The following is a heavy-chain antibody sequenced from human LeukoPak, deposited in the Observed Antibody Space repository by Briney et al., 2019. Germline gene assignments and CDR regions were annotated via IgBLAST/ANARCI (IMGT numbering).Heavy chain of an antibody. Sequence: GGSLRLSCAASGFTFSSYAMSWVRQAPGKGLEWVSAISSSGGSTYYADSVKGRFTISRDNSKNTLSLQMNSLRAEDTAVYYCAKDTAPLGATKEFDHWGQGTLVTVSS. CDR3: AKDTAPLGATKEFDH. D-gene: IGHD1-26*01. J-gene: IGHJ4*02. CDR1: GFTFSSYA. V-gene: IGHV3-23*01. CDR2: ISSSGGST.